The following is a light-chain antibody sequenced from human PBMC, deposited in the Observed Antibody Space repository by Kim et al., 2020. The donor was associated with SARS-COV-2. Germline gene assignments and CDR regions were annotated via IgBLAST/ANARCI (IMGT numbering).Light chain of an antibody. Sequence: EVVMTQSPATLSVSPGERATLSCRASQSVSTDLAWYQQKSGQAPRLLIYGASTRATGIPARFSGSGSGTEFTLTISGLQSEDLAVYYCQQYKNWPPITFGQGTRLESK. V-gene: IGKV3D-15*01. CDR3: QQYKNWPPIT. J-gene: IGKJ5*01. CDR2: GAS. CDR1: QSVSTD.